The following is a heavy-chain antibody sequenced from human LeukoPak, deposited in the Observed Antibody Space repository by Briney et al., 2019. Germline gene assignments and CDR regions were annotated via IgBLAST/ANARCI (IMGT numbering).Heavy chain of an antibody. Sequence: SETLSLTCTVSGGSISSYYWSWIRQPPGKGLEWIGYIYYSGSTNYNPSLKSRVTISVDTSKNQFSLKLSSVTAADTAVYYCARRGLRGIQLWDTFDYWGQGTLVTVSS. CDR1: GGSISSYY. D-gene: IGHD5-18*01. V-gene: IGHV4-59*08. CDR3: ARRGLRGIQLWDTFDY. J-gene: IGHJ4*02. CDR2: IYYSGST.